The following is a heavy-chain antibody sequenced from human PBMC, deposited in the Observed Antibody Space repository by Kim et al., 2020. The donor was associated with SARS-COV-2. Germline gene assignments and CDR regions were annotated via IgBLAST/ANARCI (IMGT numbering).Heavy chain of an antibody. CDR3: ARGRYCSSTSCYRNWFDP. CDR1: GFTFSSYW. J-gene: IGHJ5*02. V-gene: IGHV3-7*04. CDR2: IKQDGSEK. D-gene: IGHD2-2*02. Sequence: GGSLRLSCAASGFTFSSYWMSWVRQAPGKGLEWVANIKQDGSEKYYVDSVKGRFTISRDNAKNSLYLQMNSLRAEDTAVYYCARGRYCSSTSCYRNWFDPCGQRTLVIVSS.